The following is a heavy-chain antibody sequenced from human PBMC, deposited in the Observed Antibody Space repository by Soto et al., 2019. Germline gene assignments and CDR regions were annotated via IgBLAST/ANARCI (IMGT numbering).Heavy chain of an antibody. Sequence: ASVKVSCKASGYPFTSYGISWVRQAPGQGLEWMGWISAYNGNTNYAQKLQGRVTMTTDTSTSTAYMELRSLRSDDTAVYYCANSSGIAVAGLFDYWGQGTLVTVSS. D-gene: IGHD6-19*01. CDR3: ANSSGIAVAGLFDY. CDR1: GYPFTSYG. V-gene: IGHV1-18*04. CDR2: ISAYNGNT. J-gene: IGHJ4*02.